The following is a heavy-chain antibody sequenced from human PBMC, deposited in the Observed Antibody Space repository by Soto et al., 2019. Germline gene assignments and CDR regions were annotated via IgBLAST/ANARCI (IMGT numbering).Heavy chain of an antibody. CDR1: GFSLTTSGVG. J-gene: IGHJ4*02. Sequence: QITLKESGPTLVKPTQTLTLTCTFSGFSLTTSGVGVGWIRQPPGEALEWLAFINWDDDQRYSPSLKSRLSITKDTAKNLVVLTMTNMDPVDTATYYCAHSRPGVLAAYSRYWGPGALVTVSS. D-gene: IGHD3-3*02. CDR3: AHSRPGVLAAYSRY. V-gene: IGHV2-5*02. CDR2: INWDDDQ.